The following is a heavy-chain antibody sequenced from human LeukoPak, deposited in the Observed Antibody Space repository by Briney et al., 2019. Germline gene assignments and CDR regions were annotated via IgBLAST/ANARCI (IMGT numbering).Heavy chain of an antibody. CDR1: GGSISSYY. D-gene: IGHD3-3*01. Sequence: SETLSLTCTVSGGSISSYYWSWIRQPPGKGLEWIGYIYYSGSTNYNPSLKSRVTISVDTSKNQFSLKLSSATAADTAVYYCARDYRVDDFWSGYFLRAFDIWGQGTMVTVSS. V-gene: IGHV4-59*12. J-gene: IGHJ3*02. CDR3: ARDYRVDDFWSGYFLRAFDI. CDR2: IYYSGST.